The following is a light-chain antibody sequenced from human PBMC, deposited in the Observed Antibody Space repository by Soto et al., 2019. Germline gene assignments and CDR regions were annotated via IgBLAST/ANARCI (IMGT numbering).Light chain of an antibody. V-gene: IGLV1-40*01. CDR1: SSNIGAGYD. Sequence: QSALTQPPSVSGAPGQRVTISCTGSSSNIGAGYDVHWYQQLPGTAPKLLIYGNSNRPSGVPDRFSGSKSGTPASLATTGLQAEDEADYYCQSYDSSLSGYVFGTGTKVTV. CDR2: GNS. CDR3: QSYDSSLSGYV. J-gene: IGLJ1*01.